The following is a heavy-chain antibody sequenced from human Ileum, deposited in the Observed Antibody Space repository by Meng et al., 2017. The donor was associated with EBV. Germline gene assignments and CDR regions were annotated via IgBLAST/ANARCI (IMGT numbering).Heavy chain of an antibody. CDR2: TYYRSKWYN. J-gene: IGHJ4*02. CDR3: ARGARLAPFDY. Sequence: QGHLQQSGPGLGPPSQPLPPYWAISGDSGSTSSDAWNRIRQSPSRGHEWLGRTYYRSKWYNEYAVSVKSRITINADTSKNQFSLQLNSVTPEDTAVYYCARGARLAPFDYWGQGTLVTVSS. V-gene: IGHV6-1*01. D-gene: IGHD6-19*01. CDR1: GDSGSTSSDA.